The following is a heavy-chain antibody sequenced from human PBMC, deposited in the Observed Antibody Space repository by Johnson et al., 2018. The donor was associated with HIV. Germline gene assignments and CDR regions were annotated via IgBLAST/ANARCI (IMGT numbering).Heavy chain of an antibody. D-gene: IGHD3-22*01. CDR1: GFTFSDYY. J-gene: IGHJ3*02. V-gene: IGHV3-11*04. Sequence: QVQLVESGGGLVKPGRSLRLSCAASGFTFSDYYMSWIRQAPGKGLEWVSYISSSGSTIYYADSVKGRFTIFRDNAKNSLYRQMNSLRTEDTAVYYCALTSYYDSRGAFDIWGQGTMVTVSS. CDR2: ISSSGSTI. CDR3: ALTSYYDSRGAFDI.